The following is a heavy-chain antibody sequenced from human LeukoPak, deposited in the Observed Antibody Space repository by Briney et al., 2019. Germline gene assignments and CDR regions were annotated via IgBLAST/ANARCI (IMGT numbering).Heavy chain of an antibody. J-gene: IGHJ6*03. CDR2: IHNDGTQG. CDR1: GFTFSRLG. CDR3: AKEGDEFRGYLDV. Sequence: PGTSLRLPCAASGFTFSRLGMQWVRQAPGKGLEWVAVIHNDGTQGQYGNSVKGRFTISKDNSQSTLYLQKNNLRDDDTAVYYCAKEGDEFRGYLDVWGKGTTVTVSS. V-gene: IGHV3-33*06. D-gene: IGHD1-26*01.